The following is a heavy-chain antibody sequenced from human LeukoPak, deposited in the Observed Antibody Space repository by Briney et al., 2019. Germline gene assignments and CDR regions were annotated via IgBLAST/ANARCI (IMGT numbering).Heavy chain of an antibody. V-gene: IGHV1-2*02. CDR3: ASVRAYCSSTSCPAEAYFDY. D-gene: IGHD2-2*01. Sequence: ASVKVSCKASGYTFTGYYMHWVRQAPGQGLEWVEWINPNSGGTNYPQKFQGRVAMTRDTSISTAYMELSRLRSDDTAVYYCASVRAYCSSTSCPAEAYFDYWGQGTLVTVSS. J-gene: IGHJ4*02. CDR1: GYTFTGYY. CDR2: INPNSGGT.